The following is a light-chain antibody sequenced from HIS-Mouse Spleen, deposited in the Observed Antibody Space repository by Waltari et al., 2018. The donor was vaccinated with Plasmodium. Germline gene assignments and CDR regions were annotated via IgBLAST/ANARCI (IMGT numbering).Light chain of an antibody. Sequence: AIWMTQSPSLLSASTGNRVTISCRISQGISSYLAWYQQKPGKAPALLIYAASTLQSGVPSRFSGSGSGTDFTLTISCLQSEDFATYYCQQYYSFPLTFGPGTKVDIK. CDR3: QQYYSFPLT. CDR2: AAS. J-gene: IGKJ3*01. CDR1: QGISSY. V-gene: IGKV1D-8*02.